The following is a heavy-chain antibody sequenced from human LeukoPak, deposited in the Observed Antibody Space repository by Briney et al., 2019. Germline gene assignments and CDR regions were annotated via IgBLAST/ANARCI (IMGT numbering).Heavy chain of an antibody. CDR3: ARVGLYDFWSGFFDY. J-gene: IGHJ4*02. CDR2: MNPNSGNT. Sequence: ASVKVSCKASGYTFTSYDINWVRQAPGQGLEWMGWMNPNSGNTGYAQKFQGRVTMTRNTSISTAYMELSSLRSEDTAVYYCARVGLYDFWSGFFDYWGQGTLVTVSS. CDR1: GYTFTSYD. D-gene: IGHD3-3*01. V-gene: IGHV1-8*01.